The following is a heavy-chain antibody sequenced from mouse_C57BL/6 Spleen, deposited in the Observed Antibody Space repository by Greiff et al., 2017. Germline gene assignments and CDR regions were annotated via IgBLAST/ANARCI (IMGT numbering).Heavy chain of an antibody. Sequence: EVKLVESGGGLVKPGGSLKLSCAASGFTFSSYTMSWVRQTPEKRLEWVATISGGGGNTYYPDSVKGRFTISRDNAKNTLYLQMSSLRSEDTALYYCARHSGYGSSYVSYWYFDVWGTGTTVTVSS. V-gene: IGHV5-9*01. CDR2: ISGGGGNT. CDR3: ARHSGYGSSYVSYWYFDV. D-gene: IGHD1-1*01. J-gene: IGHJ1*03. CDR1: GFTFSSYT.